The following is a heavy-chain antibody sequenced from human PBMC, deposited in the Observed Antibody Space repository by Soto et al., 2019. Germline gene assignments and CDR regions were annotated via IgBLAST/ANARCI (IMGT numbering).Heavy chain of an antibody. D-gene: IGHD3-22*01. Sequence: ASVKVSCKTSGYSFTAYGITWVRQAPGQGLEWMGWISAYNGNSNYAQNLQGRVTMTTDTSTNTGYMELRSLTSDDSAVYYCARVEDYFDSSGYAHWGQGTLVTV. CDR3: ARVEDYFDSSGYAH. CDR1: GYSFTAYG. V-gene: IGHV1-18*04. J-gene: IGHJ4*02. CDR2: ISAYNGNS.